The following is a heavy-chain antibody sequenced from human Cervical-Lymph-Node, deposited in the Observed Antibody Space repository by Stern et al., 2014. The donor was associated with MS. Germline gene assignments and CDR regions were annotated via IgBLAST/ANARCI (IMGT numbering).Heavy chain of an antibody. Sequence: QVQLVQSGAEVKKPGASVKVSCKASGYTFTGYYMHWVRQAPGQGLEWMGWITPNSGGTNYAQKFQGWVTMARDTSISTAYMELSRLRSDDTAVYYCARDRFGSGWPDYWGQGTLVTVSS. CDR2: ITPNSGGT. D-gene: IGHD6-19*01. CDR1: GYTFTGYY. J-gene: IGHJ4*02. CDR3: ARDRFGSGWPDY. V-gene: IGHV1-2*04.